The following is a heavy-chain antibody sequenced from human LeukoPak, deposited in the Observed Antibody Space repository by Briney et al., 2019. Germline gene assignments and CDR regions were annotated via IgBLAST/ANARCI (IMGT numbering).Heavy chain of an antibody. CDR2: IYYSGST. J-gene: IGHJ4*02. Sequence: SETLSLTCTVSGGSISSYYWSWIRQPPGKGLEWIGYIYYSGSTNYNPSLKSRVTISVDTSKNQFSLKLSSVTAADTAVYYCACYYYDSSGYSEGFDYWGQGTLVTVSS. V-gene: IGHV4-59*01. CDR3: ACYYYDSSGYSEGFDY. D-gene: IGHD3-22*01. CDR1: GGSISSYY.